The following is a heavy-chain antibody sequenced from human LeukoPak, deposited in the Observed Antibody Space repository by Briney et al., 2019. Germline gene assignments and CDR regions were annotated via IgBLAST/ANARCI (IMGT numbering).Heavy chain of an antibody. D-gene: IGHD6-19*01. CDR3: AKDARRSSGWYFFDH. CDR1: GFAFSRQD. Sequence: GGSLRLSCAASGFAFSRQDMGWVREAPGKGLEWVSAISDSGDRTYYVDSVKGRFTISRDNSKNTLYLQMNSLRADDTAVYYCAKDARRSSGWYFFDHWGQGILVTVSS. J-gene: IGHJ4*02. V-gene: IGHV3-23*01. CDR2: ISDSGDRT.